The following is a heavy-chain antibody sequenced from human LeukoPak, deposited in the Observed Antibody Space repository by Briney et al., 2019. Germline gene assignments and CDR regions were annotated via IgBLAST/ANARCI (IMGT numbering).Heavy chain of an antibody. J-gene: IGHJ6*03. D-gene: IGHD1-7*01. CDR1: GFTFSDYY. CDR2: AHYSGST. V-gene: IGHV4-38-2*01. Sequence: LRLSCAASGFTFSDYYMSWIRQAPGKGLEWIGSAHYSGSTYYNPSLKSRVTISVDTSKNQFSLKLSSVTAADTAVYYCARLTGTYYYYYMDVWGKGTTVTVSS. CDR3: ARLTGTYYYYYMDV.